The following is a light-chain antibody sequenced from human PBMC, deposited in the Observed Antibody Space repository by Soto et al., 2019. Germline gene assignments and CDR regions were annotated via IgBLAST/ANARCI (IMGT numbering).Light chain of an antibody. V-gene: IGKV3-20*01. CDR1: QSVSSNH. CDR2: GGS. CDR3: QQYSSSRT. J-gene: IGKJ1*01. Sequence: VLSQSPCTLSFYQGERATLYCRASQSVSSNHLACDQQKPGQXXRPLIYGGSSRATGIPVRFSGSGSETDFTLTITRLEPEDFAMYYCQQYSSSRTFGQGTKVDIK.